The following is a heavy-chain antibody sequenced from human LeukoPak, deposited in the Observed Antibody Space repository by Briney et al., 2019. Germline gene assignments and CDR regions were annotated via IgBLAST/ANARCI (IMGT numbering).Heavy chain of an antibody. D-gene: IGHD2-2*01. Sequence: GGSLRPSCAASGFIFSSYAMSWVRQAPGKGLEWVSAISGSGGSTYYADSVKGRFTISRDNSKNTLYPQMNSLRAEDTAVYYCAKDLTKYCSSTSCYDYWGQGTLVTVSS. CDR1: GFIFSSYA. CDR3: AKDLTKYCSSTSCYDY. V-gene: IGHV3-23*01. CDR2: ISGSGGST. J-gene: IGHJ4*02.